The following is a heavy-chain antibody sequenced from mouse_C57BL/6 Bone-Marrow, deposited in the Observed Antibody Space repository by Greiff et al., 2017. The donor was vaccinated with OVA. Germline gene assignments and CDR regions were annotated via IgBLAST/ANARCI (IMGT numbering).Heavy chain of an antibody. CDR2: INPSTGGT. D-gene: IGHD1-1*01. J-gene: IGHJ3*01. CDR3: ARRLRSFAY. Sequence: EVQLQQSGPELVKPGASVKISCKASGYSFTGYYMNWVKQSPEKSLEWIGEINPSTGGTTYNQKFKAKATLTVDKSSSTAYMQLKSLTSEDSAVYYCARRLRSFAYWGQGTLVTVSA. CDR1: GYSFTGYY. V-gene: IGHV1-42*01.